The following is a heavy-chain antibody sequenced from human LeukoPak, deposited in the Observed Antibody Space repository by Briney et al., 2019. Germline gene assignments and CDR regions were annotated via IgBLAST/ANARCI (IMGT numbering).Heavy chain of an antibody. V-gene: IGHV3-30*02. CDR3: AKAMYSSSWDGEYYFDY. D-gene: IGHD6-13*01. J-gene: IGHJ4*02. CDR2: IRYDGSNK. Sequence: GGSLRLSCAASGFTFSSYGMHWVRQAPGKGLEWVAFIRYDGSNKYYADSVKGRFTISRDNSKNTLYLQMNSLRAEDTAVYYCAKAMYSSSWDGEYYFDYWGQGTLVTVSS. CDR1: GFTFSSYG.